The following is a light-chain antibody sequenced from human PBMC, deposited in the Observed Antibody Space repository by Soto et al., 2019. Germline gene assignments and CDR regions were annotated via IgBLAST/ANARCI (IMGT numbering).Light chain of an antibody. CDR3: QQYETFSGT. CDR1: QSVSGW. J-gene: IGKJ1*01. Sequence: DIQMTQSPSTLSASVGDTVTVTCRARQSVSGWLAGYQQKPGEAPKLLIYDASALQRGVPSRFSGSGSGTKFTLTIASLQPDDFATYYCQQYETFSGTFGPGTKVEI. CDR2: DAS. V-gene: IGKV1-5*01.